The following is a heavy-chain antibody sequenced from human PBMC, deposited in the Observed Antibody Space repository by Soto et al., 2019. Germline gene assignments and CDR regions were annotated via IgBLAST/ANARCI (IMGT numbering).Heavy chain of an antibody. CDR3: ARIGHGTTGTTL. CDR2: INDSGNT. D-gene: IGHD1-1*01. CDR1: GGSLSSSDSY. J-gene: IGHJ4*02. Sequence: QLQLQESGPGLVKPSETLSLTCAVSGGSLSSSDSYWGWIRQPPGKGLEWIGSINDSGNTHYTTSLRSRVTISADTSKNQFSLTVNSVTATDTAVYYCARIGHGTTGTTLWGQGTLVVVSS. V-gene: IGHV4-39*01.